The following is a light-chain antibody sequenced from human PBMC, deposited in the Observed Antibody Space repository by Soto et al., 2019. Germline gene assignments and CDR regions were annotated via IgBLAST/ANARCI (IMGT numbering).Light chain of an antibody. CDR1: SSNIGAGYD. CDR2: HNT. CDR3: QSYDSSLSGSGGV. V-gene: IGLV1-40*01. J-gene: IGLJ2*01. Sequence: QSVLTQPPSVSGAPGQRVTISCTGSSSNIGAGYDVHWYQQLPGTAPKLLIFHNTNRPSGVPDRFSGSKSGTSASLAITGLQAEDEADYYCQSYDSSLSGSGGVFGGGTKVTVL.